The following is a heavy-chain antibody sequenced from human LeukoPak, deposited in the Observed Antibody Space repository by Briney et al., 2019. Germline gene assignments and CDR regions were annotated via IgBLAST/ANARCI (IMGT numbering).Heavy chain of an antibody. Sequence: QPGGSLRLSCAASGFTFSIYTMTWVRQAPGKGLEWVSVIYSGGSTYCPDSVKGRFTISRDNSKNTLYLQMNSLRAEDTAIYFCAKDRWFGDLFDTPPFDCWGQGTLVTVSS. CDR3: AKDRWFGDLFDTPPFDC. D-gene: IGHD3-10*01. CDR1: GFTFSIYT. CDR2: IYSGGST. J-gene: IGHJ4*02. V-gene: IGHV3-23*03.